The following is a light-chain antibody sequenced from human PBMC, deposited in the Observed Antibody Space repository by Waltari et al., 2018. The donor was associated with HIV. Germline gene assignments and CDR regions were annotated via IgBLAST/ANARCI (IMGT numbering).Light chain of an antibody. V-gene: IGLV2-14*01. CDR2: EVS. J-gene: IGLJ2*01. CDR3: SSYTSSSTYVV. Sequence: QSALTQPASVSGSPGQSITLSCTGTSSDVGGYNYVSWYQQHPVKAPKLIIYEVSNRPSGVSNRFSGSKSGNTASLTISGLQAEDEADYYCSSYTSSSTYVVFGGGTKLTVL. CDR1: SSDVGGYNY.